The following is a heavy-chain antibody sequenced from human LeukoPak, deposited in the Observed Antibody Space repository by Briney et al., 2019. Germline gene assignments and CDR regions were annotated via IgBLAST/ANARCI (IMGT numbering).Heavy chain of an antibody. Sequence: PGGSLRLSCAASGFTVTSNYMSWVRQTPGQGRLEWVSVIYTDGRTFYTGSVTSRFTISRDNSKNTLYLQMNSLRAEDTAVYYCARGQIYGTGSYFFDHWGQGTLVTVSS. CDR3: ARGQIYGTGSYFFDH. CDR2: IYTDGRT. D-gene: IGHD3-10*01. V-gene: IGHV3-66*01. CDR1: GFTVTSNY. J-gene: IGHJ4*02.